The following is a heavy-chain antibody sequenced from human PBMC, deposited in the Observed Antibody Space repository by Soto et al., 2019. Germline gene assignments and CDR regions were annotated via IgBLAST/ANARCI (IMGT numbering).Heavy chain of an antibody. V-gene: IGHV4-59*01. CDR1: GTSIRRSY. D-gene: IGHD2-15*01. CDR3: ARTRYCMTPSCYFEY. CDR2: IYYSGST. J-gene: IGHJ4*02. Sequence: LLLLCTLSGTSIRRSYWGWIRQPPGKGLEWIGHIYYSGSTNYNPSLKSRVTISIATSKTQFSRRLSSVTAADTALYYCARTRYCMTPSCYFEYWGMGTLVAVS.